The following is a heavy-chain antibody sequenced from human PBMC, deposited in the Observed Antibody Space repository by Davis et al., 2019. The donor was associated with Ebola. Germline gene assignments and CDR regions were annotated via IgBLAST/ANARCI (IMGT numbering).Heavy chain of an antibody. D-gene: IGHD4-11*01. CDR2: ISGSSRYI. V-gene: IGHV3-21*01. CDR3: ARDSLTVTGDWYFDL. CDR1: GFTFSSYS. Sequence: GESLKISCAASGFTFSSYSMIWVRQAPAKGLEWVSFISGSSRYIYYADSVKGRFTISRDNAKDSLYLQINSLRAEDTAVYYCARDSLTVTGDWYFDLWGRGTLVTVSS. J-gene: IGHJ2*01.